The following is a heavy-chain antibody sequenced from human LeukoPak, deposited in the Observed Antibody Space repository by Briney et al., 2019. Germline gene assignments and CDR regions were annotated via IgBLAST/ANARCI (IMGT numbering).Heavy chain of an antibody. CDR3: ARASQRLRPPYYYYGMDV. J-gene: IGHJ6*02. CDR2: IYHSGST. V-gene: IGHV4-30-2*01. D-gene: IGHD6-25*01. Sequence: SETLSLTCAVSGGSISSGGYSWSWIRQPPGKGLGWIGYIYHSGSTYYNPSLKSQVTISVDRSKNQFSLKLSSVTAADTAVYYCARASQRLRPPYYYYGMDVWGQGTTVTVSS. CDR1: GGSISSGGYS.